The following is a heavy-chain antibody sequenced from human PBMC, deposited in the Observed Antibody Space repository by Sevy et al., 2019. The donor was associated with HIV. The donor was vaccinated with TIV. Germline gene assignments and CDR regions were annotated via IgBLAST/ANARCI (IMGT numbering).Heavy chain of an antibody. Sequence: ASVKVSCKVSGHSLTKFSMHWVRQPPGKGLEWMGSFDPEDGETIYEQTFQGRVTMTEGTSTDTAYMELLSLRSEDTAVIYCAITKDYYDSSGSPFDFWGQGTQVTVSS. V-gene: IGHV1-24*01. CDR2: FDPEDGET. D-gene: IGHD3-22*01. CDR1: GHSLTKFS. J-gene: IGHJ4*02. CDR3: AITKDYYDSSGSPFDF.